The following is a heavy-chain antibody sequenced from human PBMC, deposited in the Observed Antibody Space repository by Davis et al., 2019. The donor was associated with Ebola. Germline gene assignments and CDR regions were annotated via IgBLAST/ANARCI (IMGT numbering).Heavy chain of an antibody. CDR2: ISGSGGST. CDR1: GFTFGDYA. J-gene: IGHJ4*02. CDR3: AKGDGLDY. Sequence: GGSLRLSCAAYGFTFGDYAMNWVRQAPGKGLEWVSGISGSGGSTYYADSVKGRFTISRDNSKNTLYLQMNSLRAEDTAVYYCAKGDGLDYWGQGTLVTVSS. D-gene: IGHD2-21*02. V-gene: IGHV3-23*01.